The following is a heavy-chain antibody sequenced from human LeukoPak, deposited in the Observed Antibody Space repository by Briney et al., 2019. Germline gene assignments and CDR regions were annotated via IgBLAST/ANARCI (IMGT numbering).Heavy chain of an antibody. J-gene: IGHJ4*02. CDR1: GFIFSSYA. Sequence: GGSLRLSCAGSGFIFSSYAMSWVRQAPGKGLEWVSGISGSGGTTDYADSVKGRFTISRDNSKNTLYLQMNSLRVEDTAVYHCAKESSSAWSNFDCWGQGTLVTVSS. CDR2: ISGSGGTT. CDR3: AKESSSAWSNFDC. V-gene: IGHV3-23*01. D-gene: IGHD6-19*01.